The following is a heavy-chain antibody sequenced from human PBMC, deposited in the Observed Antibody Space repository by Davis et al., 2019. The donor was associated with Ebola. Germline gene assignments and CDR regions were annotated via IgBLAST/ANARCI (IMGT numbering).Heavy chain of an antibody. CDR1: GFTFTSSA. D-gene: IGHD3-10*01. Sequence: SVKVSCKASGFTFTSSAMQWVRQARGQRLEWIGWIVVGSGNTNYAQKFQERVTITRDMSTSTVYMELSSLRSEDTAVYYCASTMVQGVIEYYFDYWGQGTLVTVSS. V-gene: IGHV1-58*02. CDR2: IVVGSGNT. J-gene: IGHJ4*02. CDR3: ASTMVQGVIEYYFDY.